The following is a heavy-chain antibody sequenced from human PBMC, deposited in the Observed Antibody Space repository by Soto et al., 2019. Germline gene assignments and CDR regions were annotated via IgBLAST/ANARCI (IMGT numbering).Heavy chain of an antibody. D-gene: IGHD6-13*01. V-gene: IGHV1-8*01. J-gene: IGHJ5*02. CDR1: GYSFTRLH. CDR3: ARGVSFRWVS. Sequence: ASVKVSFKASGYSFTRLHFNWLRQATGQGIEWIGWMNTHSGDTGFAQRFQGRVTMTRNTSINTAYMELGSLRSQDTAVYYCARGVSFRWVSWGQGILVTVS. CDR2: MNTHSGDT.